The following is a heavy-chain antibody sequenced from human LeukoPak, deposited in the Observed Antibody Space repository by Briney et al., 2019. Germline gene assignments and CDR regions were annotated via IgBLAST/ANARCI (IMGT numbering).Heavy chain of an antibody. J-gene: IGHJ4*02. D-gene: IGHD4-17*01. CDR1: GFTFSSYG. CDR3: ARVSYGDSYFYFDY. CDR2: IKQDGSEK. V-gene: IGHV3-7*01. Sequence: GGSLRLSCVASGFTFSSYGMNWVRQAPGKGLEWVANIKQDGSEKYYVDSVKGRFTISRDNAKNSLYLQMNSLRAEDTAVYYCARVSYGDSYFYFDYWGQGTLVTVSS.